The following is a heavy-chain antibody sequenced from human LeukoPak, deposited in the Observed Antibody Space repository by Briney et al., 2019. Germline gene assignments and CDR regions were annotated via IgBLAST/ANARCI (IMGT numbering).Heavy chain of an antibody. V-gene: IGHV3-23*01. CDR3: ANVKWLRTIYFDY. Sequence: PGGSLRLACAASGFTFSSYAMSWVRQAPGKGLEWGSAISGSGGSTYYADSVKGRFTISRDNSKNTLYLQMNSLRAEDTAVYYCANVKWLRTIYFDYWGQGTLVTVSS. CDR1: GFTFSSYA. CDR2: ISGSGGST. D-gene: IGHD5-12*01. J-gene: IGHJ4*02.